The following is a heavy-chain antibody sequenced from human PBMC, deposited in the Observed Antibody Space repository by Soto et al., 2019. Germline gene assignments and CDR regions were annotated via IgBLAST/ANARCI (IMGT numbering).Heavy chain of an antibody. Sequence: QVQLVQSGGEVKKPGASVKVSCKTSGYSFTTYGISWVRQAPGQGLEWMGWISAYNGNTNYAQKLQDRVTMTTDTSTSTAYMELRSLRSDDTAVYYCAREGPAPYYYYGMDVWGPGITVTVSS. CDR1: GYSFTTYG. V-gene: IGHV1-18*01. CDR3: AREGPAPYYYYGMDV. J-gene: IGHJ6*02. CDR2: ISAYNGNT.